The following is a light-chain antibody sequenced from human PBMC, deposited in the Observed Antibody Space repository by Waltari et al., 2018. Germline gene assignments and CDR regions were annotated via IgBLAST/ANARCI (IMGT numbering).Light chain of an antibody. Sequence: SYVLTQSPSVSVAPGQTARITCGGDNIGRKSVHWYQQKPGQAPVLVVYDDSDRPSGIPERFSGSKSGNTATLTISRVEAGDEADYFCQMWDSGSGHPYVFGSGTKVTVL. CDR2: DDS. CDR1: NIGRKS. CDR3: QMWDSGSGHPYV. J-gene: IGLJ1*01. V-gene: IGLV3-21*02.